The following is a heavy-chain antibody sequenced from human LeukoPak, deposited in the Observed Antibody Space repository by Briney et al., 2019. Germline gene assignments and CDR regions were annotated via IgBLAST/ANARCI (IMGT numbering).Heavy chain of an antibody. CDR2: ISGSGGST. J-gene: IGHJ5*02. CDR1: GFTFSSFG. V-gene: IGHV3-23*01. CDR3: ARAYSSGWYPYWFDP. D-gene: IGHD6-19*01. Sequence: PGGSLRLSCAASGFTFSSFGMSWVRQAPGKGLEWVSDISGSGGSTYYADSVKGRFTISRDNSKNTLYLQMNSLRAEDTAVYYCARAYSSGWYPYWFDPWGQGTLVTVSS.